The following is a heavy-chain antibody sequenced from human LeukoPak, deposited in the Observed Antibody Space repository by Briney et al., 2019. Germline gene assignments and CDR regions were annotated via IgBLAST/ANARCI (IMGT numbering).Heavy chain of an antibody. CDR2: ISSSGSTI. D-gene: IGHD1-26*01. J-gene: IGHJ4*02. CDR3: ARGSYSRSFDY. V-gene: IGHV3-48*04. CDR1: GFTFSSYS. Sequence: PGGSLRLSCAASGFTFSSYSMNWVRQAPGKGLEWVSYISSSGSTIYYADSVKGRFTISRDNAKNSLYLQMNSLRAEDTAVYYCARGSYSRSFDYWGQGTLVTVSS.